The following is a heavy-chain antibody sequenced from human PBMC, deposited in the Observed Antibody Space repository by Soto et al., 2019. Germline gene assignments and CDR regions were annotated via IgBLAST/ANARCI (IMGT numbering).Heavy chain of an antibody. D-gene: IGHD3-3*01. V-gene: IGHV5-51*01. J-gene: IGHJ4*02. CDR1: GYSFTSYW. Sequence: GESLKISCKGSGYSFTSYWIGWVRQMPGKGLEWMGIIYPGDSDTRYSPSFQGQVTISADKSISTAYLQWSSLKASDTAMYYCATYREYYDFWSGYLYYFDYWGQGTLVTVPQ. CDR3: ATYREYYDFWSGYLYYFDY. CDR2: IYPGDSDT.